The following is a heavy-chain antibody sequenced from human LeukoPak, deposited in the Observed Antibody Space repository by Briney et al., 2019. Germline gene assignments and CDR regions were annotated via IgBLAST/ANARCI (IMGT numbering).Heavy chain of an antibody. D-gene: IGHD2-15*01. CDR1: GYTFTSYG. J-gene: IGHJ6*03. CDR2: ISAYNGNT. V-gene: IGHV1-18*01. Sequence: ASVKVSCKASGYTFTSYGISWVRQAPGQGLEWMGWISAYNGNTNYAQKLQGRVTMTTDTSTSTAYMELRSLRSDDTAVYYCARDGYCSGGSCYSEYYYYYYMDVWGKGTTVTISS. CDR3: ARDGYCSGGSCYSEYYYYYYMDV.